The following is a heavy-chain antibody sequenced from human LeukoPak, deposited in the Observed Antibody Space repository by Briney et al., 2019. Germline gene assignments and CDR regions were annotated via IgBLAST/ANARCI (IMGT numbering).Heavy chain of an antibody. CDR2: ISAYNGNT. Sequence: ASVKVSCKASGYTFTSYGISWVRQAPGQGLEWMGWISAYNGNTNYAQKLQGRVTMTTDTSTSTAYMELRSLRSDDTAVYYCARRDHGDYGHYYYYGMGVWGQGTTVTVSS. D-gene: IGHD4-17*01. V-gene: IGHV1-18*01. CDR1: GYTFTSYG. CDR3: ARRDHGDYGHYYYYGMGV. J-gene: IGHJ6*02.